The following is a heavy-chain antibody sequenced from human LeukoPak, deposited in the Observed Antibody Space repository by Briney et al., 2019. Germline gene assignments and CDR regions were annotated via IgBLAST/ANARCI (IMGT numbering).Heavy chain of an antibody. D-gene: IGHD3-22*01. CDR1: GYTFIDYY. Sequence: VASVKVSCKASGYTFIDYYMHWVRQAPGQGLEWMGWINPNSGGTNYAQNFQGRVTMTRDTSISTAYMELSRLRSDDTAVYYCARDHYDSSGYYRGDFDYWGQGTLVTVSS. V-gene: IGHV1-2*02. CDR2: INPNSGGT. CDR3: ARDHYDSSGYYRGDFDY. J-gene: IGHJ4*02.